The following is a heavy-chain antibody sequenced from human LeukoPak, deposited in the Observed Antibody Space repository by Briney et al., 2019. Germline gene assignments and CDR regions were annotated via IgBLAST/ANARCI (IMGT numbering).Heavy chain of an antibody. J-gene: IGHJ4*02. CDR1: GFTFSSYA. CDR3: AKDRGGGFDY. CDR2: ISGSGGST. V-gene: IGHV3-23*01. Sequence: GGSLRLSCAASGFTFSSYAMGWVRQAPGKGLEWVSAISGSGGSTYYADSVKGRFTIPRDNSKNTLYLQMNSLRAEDTAVYYCAKDRGGGFDYWGQGTLVTVSS.